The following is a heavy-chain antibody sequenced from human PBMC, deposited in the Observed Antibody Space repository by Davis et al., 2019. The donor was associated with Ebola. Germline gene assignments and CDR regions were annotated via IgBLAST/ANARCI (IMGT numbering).Heavy chain of an antibody. J-gene: IGHJ5*02. CDR3: ARDWDCTGGSCRNCFDP. CDR2: IRTSNGET. CDR1: GYTFSDYG. Sequence: ASVKVSCKASGYTFSDYGISWVRQAPGQGLEWMGWIRTSNGETKLAQNLQGRVTMTTDRSTSTVYMDLRSLTSDDTAVYYCARDWDCTGGSCRNCFDPGGQGTQVIVSA. D-gene: IGHD2-15*01. V-gene: IGHV1-18*01.